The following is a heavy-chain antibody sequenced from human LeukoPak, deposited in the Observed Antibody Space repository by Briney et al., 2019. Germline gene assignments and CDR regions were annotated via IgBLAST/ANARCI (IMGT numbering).Heavy chain of an antibody. CDR2: IYYSGST. CDR3: ARQGITMIVVVTGGMDV. CDR1: GGSMSSSSYY. D-gene: IGHD3-22*01. Sequence: SETLSLTCTVSGGSMSSSSYYWGWIRQPPGKGLEWIGSIYYSGSTYYNPSLKSRVTISVDTSKTQFSLKLSSVTAADTAVYYCARQGITMIVVVTGGMDVWSQGTTVTVSS. V-gene: IGHV4-39*01. J-gene: IGHJ6*02.